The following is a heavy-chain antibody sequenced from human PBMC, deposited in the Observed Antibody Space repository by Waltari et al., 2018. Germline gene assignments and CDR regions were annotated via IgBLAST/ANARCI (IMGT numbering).Heavy chain of an antibody. CDR2: IYHSGST. CDR1: GYSISSGYY. D-gene: IGHD6-13*01. J-gene: IGHJ4*02. Sequence: QVQLQESGPGLVKPSETLSLTCTVSGYSISSGYYWGWIRQPPGKGLEWIGSIYHSGSTYYNPALKSRVTISVDTSKNQFSLKLSSVTAADTAVYYCACIAAAGNLDYWGQGTLVTVSS. CDR3: ACIAAAGNLDY. V-gene: IGHV4-38-2*02.